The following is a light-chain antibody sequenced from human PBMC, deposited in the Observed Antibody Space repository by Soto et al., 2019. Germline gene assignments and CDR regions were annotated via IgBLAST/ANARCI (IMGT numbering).Light chain of an antibody. CDR3: QQRSNWPRT. CDR2: DAS. CDR1: QSVSSY. Sequence: IVMTQSPASLSVSPGERATLSCRASQSVSSYLAWYQQKPGQAPRLLIYDASNRATGIPARFSGSGSGTDFTLTISSLEPEDFAVYYCQQRSNWPRTFGQGTRWIS. J-gene: IGKJ1*01. V-gene: IGKV3-11*01.